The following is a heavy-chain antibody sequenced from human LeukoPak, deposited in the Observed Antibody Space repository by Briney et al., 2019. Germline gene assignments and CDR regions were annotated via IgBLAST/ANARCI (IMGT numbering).Heavy chain of an antibody. CDR2: INPSGGST. V-gene: IGHV1-46*01. Sequence: ASVKVSCKVSGYTFTSYYMHWVRQAPGQGLEWMGIINPSGGSTSYAQKFQGRVTMTRDMSTSTVYMELSSLRSEDTAVYYCARDPAGSGSYLIFDYWGQGTLVTVSS. CDR3: ARDPAGSGSYLIFDY. CDR1: GYTFTSYY. J-gene: IGHJ4*02. D-gene: IGHD3-10*01.